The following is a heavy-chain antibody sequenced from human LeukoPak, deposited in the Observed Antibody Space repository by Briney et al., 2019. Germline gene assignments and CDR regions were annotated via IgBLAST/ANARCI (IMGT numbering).Heavy chain of an antibody. J-gene: IGHJ4*02. V-gene: IGHV3-7*01. CDR3: ASITETAFDY. Sequence: GGSLRLSCAASGFTFSTYWMNWFRQTPGKWLEWVAKIKADGGEKDHVASVKGRFTISRDNAKNSLYLQMNSLRAEDTAVYYCASITETAFDYWGQGTLVTVSS. CDR1: GFTFSTYW. CDR2: IKADGGEK. D-gene: IGHD3-16*01.